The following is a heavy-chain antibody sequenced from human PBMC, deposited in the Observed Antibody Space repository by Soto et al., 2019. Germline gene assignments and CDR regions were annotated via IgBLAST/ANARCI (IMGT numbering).Heavy chain of an antibody. D-gene: IGHD6-13*01. V-gene: IGHV1-18*01. CDR3: ARVGAIAPAEGDY. J-gene: IGHJ4*02. Sequence: QIQLVQSGTEVREPGASVKVSCQASGYTFTSYGIIWVRQAPGQGLELMGWISGYNNNKNYAQKYQARVTMTTDTSTRTGYTELRSLRSDDTAVYYCARVGAIAPAEGDYWGQGTLVTVSS. CDR1: GYTFTSYG. CDR2: ISGYNNNK.